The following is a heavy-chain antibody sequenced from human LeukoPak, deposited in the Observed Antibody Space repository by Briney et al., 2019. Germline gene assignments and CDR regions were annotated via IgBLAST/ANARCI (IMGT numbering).Heavy chain of an antibody. CDR2: IWSDGSKK. V-gene: IGHV3-33*08. CDR3: ARGKIPPPPTAWSDP. CDR1: GFAFSTYG. J-gene: IGHJ5*02. D-gene: IGHD1-14*01. Sequence: GGSLRLSCAASGFAFSTYGMNWVRQAPGKGLEWVAVIWSDGSKKYYADSVKGRFTISRDNSKNTLFLEMSSLRVEDTAVYFCARGKIPPPPTAWSDPWGKGTLVTVPS.